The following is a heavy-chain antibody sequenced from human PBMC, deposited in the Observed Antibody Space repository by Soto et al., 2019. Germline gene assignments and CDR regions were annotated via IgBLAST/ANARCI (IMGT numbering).Heavy chain of an antibody. CDR1: GFTVSSYA. J-gene: IGHJ6*02. CDR3: ARPYSSGWYGVLSCYYYYYGMDV. D-gene: IGHD6-13*01. V-gene: IGHV3-30-3*01. CDR2: ISYDGSNK. Sequence: QVQLVESGGGVVQPGRSLRLSCAASGFTVSSYAMHWVRQAPGKGLEGVAVISYDGSNKDYADSVKGRFTISRDNSKNTRYLQLNSRRAEDTAVSYCARPYSSGWYGVLSCYYYYYGMDVWGQGTTVTVSS.